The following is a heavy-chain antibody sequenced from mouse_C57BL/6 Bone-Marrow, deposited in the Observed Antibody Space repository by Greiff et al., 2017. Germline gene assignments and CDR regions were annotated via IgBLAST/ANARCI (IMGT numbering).Heavy chain of an antibody. J-gene: IGHJ1*03. CDR1: GYTFTSYW. CDR2: IDPSDSYT. CDR3: ASSNYGYFDV. D-gene: IGHD2-5*01. V-gene: IGHV1-69*01. Sequence: QVQLQQPGAELVMPGASVKLSCKASGYTFTSYWMHWVKQRPGQGLEWIGEIDPSDSYTNYNQKFKGKSTLTVDKSSSTAYMQLSSLTSEDSAGYYCASSNYGYFDVWGTGTTVTVSS.